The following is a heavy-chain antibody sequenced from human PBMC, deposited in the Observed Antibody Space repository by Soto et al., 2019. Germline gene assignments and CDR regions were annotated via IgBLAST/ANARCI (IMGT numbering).Heavy chain of an antibody. V-gene: IGHV3-30-3*01. D-gene: IGHD3-3*01. J-gene: IGHJ6*02. CDR1: GFTFSSYA. Sequence: PGGSLRLSCAASGFTFSSYAMHWVRQAPGKGLEWVAVISYDGSNKYYADSVKGRFTISRDNSKNTLYLQMNSLRAEDTAVYYCARGGYTIFGVVTLGYYYYYGMDVWGQGTTVTVSS. CDR2: ISYDGSNK. CDR3: ARGGYTIFGVVTLGYYYYYGMDV.